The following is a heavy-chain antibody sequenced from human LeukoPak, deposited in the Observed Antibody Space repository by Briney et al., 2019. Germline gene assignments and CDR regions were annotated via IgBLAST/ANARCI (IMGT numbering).Heavy chain of an antibody. Sequence: GGSLRLSCAASGFTFSSYWMHWVRQAPGKGLVWVSRINSDGSSTSYADSVKGRFTISRDNAKNTLYLQMNSLRAEDTAAYYCARGRRGSDGDYGGYWGQGTLVTVSS. CDR3: ARGRRGSDGDYGGY. CDR1: GFTFSSYW. J-gene: IGHJ4*02. D-gene: IGHD4-17*01. V-gene: IGHV3-74*01. CDR2: INSDGSST.